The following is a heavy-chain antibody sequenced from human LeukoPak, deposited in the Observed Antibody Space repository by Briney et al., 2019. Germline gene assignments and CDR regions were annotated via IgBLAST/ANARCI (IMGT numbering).Heavy chain of an antibody. D-gene: IGHD3-3*01. Sequence: GASVKVSCKASGYTFTSYYMHWVRQAPGQGLEWMGIINPSGGSTSYAQKFQGRVTMTRDMSTSTVYMELSSLRSEDTAVYYCARDYRVLRFLEWLSESSLYYMDVWGKGTTVTVSS. CDR3: ARDYRVLRFLEWLSESSLYYMDV. CDR2: INPSGGST. CDR1: GYTFTSYY. V-gene: IGHV1-46*01. J-gene: IGHJ6*03.